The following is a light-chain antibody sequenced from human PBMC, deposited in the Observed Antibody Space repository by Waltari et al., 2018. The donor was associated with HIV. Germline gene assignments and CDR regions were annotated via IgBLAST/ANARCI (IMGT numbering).Light chain of an antibody. CDR2: EVS. Sequence: ELVMPQPPLSLSFTPGEQASMSCRSTQSLLHSDGYTYLCWFLQKVRPVSTHLIYEVSNRLAGVPDRFSGSESGTDLTLKISRVEAEDCGGYYCMQDAQDPPYTFGQGTKLEIK. V-gene: IGKV2D-26*03. CDR1: QSLLHSDGYTY. CDR3: MQDAQDPPYT. J-gene: IGKJ2*01.